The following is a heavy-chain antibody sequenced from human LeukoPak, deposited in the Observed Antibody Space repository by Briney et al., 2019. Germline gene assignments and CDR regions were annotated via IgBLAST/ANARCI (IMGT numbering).Heavy chain of an antibody. CDR1: GGSISSYY. CDR3: ARRTKRTYYYGMDV. J-gene: IGHJ6*02. V-gene: IGHV4-59*08. D-gene: IGHD1-1*01. Sequence: SETLSLTCTVSGGSISSYYWGWIRQPPGKGLEWIGYIYYSGSTNYNPSLKSRVTISVDTSKYQFSLKLSSVTAADTAVYYCARRTKRTYYYGMDVWGQGTTVTVSS. CDR2: IYYSGST.